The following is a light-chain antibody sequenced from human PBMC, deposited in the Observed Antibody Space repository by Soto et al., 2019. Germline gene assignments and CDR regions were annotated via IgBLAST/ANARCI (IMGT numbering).Light chain of an antibody. CDR1: QSVSST. J-gene: IGKJ4*01. CDR3: QQYNKWPLT. Sequence: EVVMTQSPATLSVSPGERATLSCRASQSVSSTLAWYQQKPGQAPRLLIYGGSSRAAGIPVRFSGSGSGTEFTLTISSLQSEDFAVYYCQQYNKWPLTFGGGTKVEIK. V-gene: IGKV3-15*01. CDR2: GGS.